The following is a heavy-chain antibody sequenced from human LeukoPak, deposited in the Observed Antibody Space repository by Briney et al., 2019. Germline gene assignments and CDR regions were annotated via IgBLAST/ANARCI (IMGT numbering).Heavy chain of an antibody. J-gene: IGHJ4*02. V-gene: IGHV4-39*07. CDR3: ARGYSGYEPFDH. Sequence: SETLSLTCTVSGGSISTSSYYWGWVRQPPGKGLEWIGNIFYSGSTYYSPSLKSRVTISLDTSRNQFSLKLSSVTAADTAVYYCARGYSGYEPFDHWGQGTLVTVSS. CDR2: IFYSGST. D-gene: IGHD5-12*01. CDR1: GGSISTSSYY.